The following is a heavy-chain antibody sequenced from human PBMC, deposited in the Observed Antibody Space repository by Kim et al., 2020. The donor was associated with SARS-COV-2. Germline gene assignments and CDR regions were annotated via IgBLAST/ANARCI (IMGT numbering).Heavy chain of an antibody. CDR3: AGIRVHTIFGVVASSYNWFDP. J-gene: IGHJ5*02. CDR2: INHSGST. CDR1: GGSFSGYY. Sequence: SETLSLTCAVYGGSFSGYYWSWIRQPPGKGLEWIGEINHSGSTNYNPSLKSRVTISVDTSKNQFSLKLSSVTAADTAVYYCAGIRVHTIFGVVASSYNWFDPWGQGTLVTVSS. D-gene: IGHD3-3*01. V-gene: IGHV4-34*01.